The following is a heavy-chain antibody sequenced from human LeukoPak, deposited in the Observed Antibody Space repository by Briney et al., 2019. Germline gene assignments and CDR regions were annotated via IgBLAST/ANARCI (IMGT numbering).Heavy chain of an antibody. V-gene: IGHV4-59*01. CDR3: ARDQKYGVFDY. CDR2: IHNSGNT. Sequence: SETLSLTCTVSGGSISSYYWTWIRQPPGKGLEWIGYIHNSGNTNYNPSLKSRVTISVDMSKNQFSLKLSSVTAADTAVYYCARDQKYGVFDYWGQGTLVTVSS. CDR1: GGSISSYY. D-gene: IGHD2-8*01. J-gene: IGHJ4*02.